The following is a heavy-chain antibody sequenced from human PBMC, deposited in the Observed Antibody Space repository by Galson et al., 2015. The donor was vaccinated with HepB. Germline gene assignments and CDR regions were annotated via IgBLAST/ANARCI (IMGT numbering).Heavy chain of an antibody. V-gene: IGHV4-31*03. J-gene: IGHJ2*01. CDR1: GDSISSGAYY. D-gene: IGHD1-26*01. CDR3: ARGGRDGWGYFDL. Sequence: TLSLTCTVSGDSISSGAYYWNWIRQHPGKGLEWIGYIYHTGTTYYNPSLKSRVTMSVDTSRNQFSLRLSSMTAADTAVYYCARGGRDGWGYFDLWGRGTLVTVSS. CDR2: IYHTGTT.